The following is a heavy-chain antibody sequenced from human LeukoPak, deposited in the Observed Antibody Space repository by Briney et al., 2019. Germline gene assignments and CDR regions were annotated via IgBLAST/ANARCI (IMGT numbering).Heavy chain of an antibody. CDR3: AIEYDSSGYYRTNDAFDI. CDR1: GYSFTSYW. V-gene: IGHV5-51*01. Sequence: GESLKISCKGSGYSFTSYWIGWVRQMPGKGLEWMEIIYPGDSDTRYSPSFQGQVTISADKSISTAYLQWSSLKASDTAMYYCAIEYDSSGYYRTNDAFDIWGQGTMVTVSS. D-gene: IGHD3-22*01. J-gene: IGHJ3*02. CDR2: IYPGDSDT.